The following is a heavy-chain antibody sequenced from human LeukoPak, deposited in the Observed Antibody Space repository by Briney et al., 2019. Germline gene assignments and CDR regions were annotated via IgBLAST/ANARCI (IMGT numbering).Heavy chain of an antibody. J-gene: IGHJ4*02. Sequence: GGSLRLSCAASGFTFSSYAMSWVRQAPGKGLEWVSSISGSGGSTYYADSVKGRFTISRDNSKNTLYLQMNSLRAEDTAVYYCAKILLMGYYFDYWGQGTLVTVSS. D-gene: IGHD3-10*01. CDR1: GFTFSSYA. V-gene: IGHV3-23*01. CDR3: AKILLMGYYFDY. CDR2: ISGSGGST.